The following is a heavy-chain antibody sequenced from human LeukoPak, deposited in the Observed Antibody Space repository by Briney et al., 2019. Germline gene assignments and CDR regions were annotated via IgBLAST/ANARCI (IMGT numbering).Heavy chain of an antibody. CDR2: INWNSGSI. J-gene: IGHJ4*02. Sequence: GGSLRLSCAASGFTFDDYGMHWVRQAPGKSLEWVAGINWNSGSIHYADSVKGRFTISRDNAKDSLYLQMNSLRAEDTALYYCVRGYSSGWYYFDYWGQGTLVTVSS. CDR3: VRGYSSGWYYFDY. D-gene: IGHD6-19*01. CDR1: GFTFDDYG. V-gene: IGHV3-9*01.